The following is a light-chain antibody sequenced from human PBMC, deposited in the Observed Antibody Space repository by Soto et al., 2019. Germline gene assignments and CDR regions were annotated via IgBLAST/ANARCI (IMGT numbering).Light chain of an antibody. Sequence: PWERATLSCRASQSVSSSYLAWYQQKPGQAPRLLIYGASSRATGIPDRFSGSGSGTDFTLTISRLEPEDFAVYYCQQYGSSPLTFGQGTKVDIK. V-gene: IGKV3-20*01. J-gene: IGKJ1*01. CDR3: QQYGSSPLT. CDR1: QSVSSSY. CDR2: GAS.